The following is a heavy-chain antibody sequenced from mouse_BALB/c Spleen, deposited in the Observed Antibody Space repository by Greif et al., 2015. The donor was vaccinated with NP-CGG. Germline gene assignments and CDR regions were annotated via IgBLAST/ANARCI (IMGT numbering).Heavy chain of an antibody. J-gene: IGHJ3*01. CDR1: GYAFTNYL. CDR3: ASRGLGLFAD. CDR2: INPGSGGT. Sequence: VQGVESGAELVRPGTSVKVSCKASGYAFTNYLIEWVKQRPGQGLEWIGVINPGSGGTNYNEKFKGKATLTADKSSSTAYMQLGSLTSDDSAVYFCASRGLGLFADWGQGTLVTVSA. D-gene: IGHD3-3*01. V-gene: IGHV1-54*01.